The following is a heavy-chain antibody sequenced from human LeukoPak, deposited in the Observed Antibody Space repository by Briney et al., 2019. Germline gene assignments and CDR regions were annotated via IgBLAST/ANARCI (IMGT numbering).Heavy chain of an antibody. V-gene: IGHV3-49*04. CDR3: TRDPYSSGWTNWFDP. CDR2: IRSKAYGGTT. Sequence: GRSLRLSCTASGFTFGDYAMSWVRQAPGKGLEWVGFIRSKAYGGTTEYAASVKGRFTISRDDSKSIAYLQMNSLKTEDTAVYYCTRDPYSSGWTNWFDPWGQGTLVTVSS. CDR1: GFTFGDYA. D-gene: IGHD6-19*01. J-gene: IGHJ5*02.